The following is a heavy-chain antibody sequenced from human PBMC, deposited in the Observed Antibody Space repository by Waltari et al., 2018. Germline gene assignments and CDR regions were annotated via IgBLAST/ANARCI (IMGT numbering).Heavy chain of an antibody. V-gene: IGHV1-69*01. CDR1: GGTFSSYA. D-gene: IGHD3-22*01. Sequence: QVQLVQSGAEVKKPGSSVKVSCKASGGTFSSYAISWVRQAPGQGLEWMGGIIPRFGTENYDQKFQGRVTITADESTSTADMELSSLRSEDTAVYYCARGAKDYYDSSGYYPIDYWGQGTLVTVSS. CDR2: IIPRFGTE. J-gene: IGHJ4*02. CDR3: ARGAKDYYDSSGYYPIDY.